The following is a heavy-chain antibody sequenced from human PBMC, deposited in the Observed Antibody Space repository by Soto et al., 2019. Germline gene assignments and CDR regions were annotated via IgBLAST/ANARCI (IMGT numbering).Heavy chain of an antibody. CDR2: ISGSGGST. CDR3: AKDMVPTKSPSNWFDP. J-gene: IGHJ5*02. D-gene: IGHD3-10*01. V-gene: IGHV3-23*01. Sequence: GGSLRLSCAASGFTFSSYAMSWVRQAPGKGLEWVSAISGSGGSTYYADSVKGRFTISRDNSKNTLYLQMNSLRAEDTAVYYCAKDMVPTKSPSNWFDPWGQGTLVTVSS. CDR1: GFTFSSYA.